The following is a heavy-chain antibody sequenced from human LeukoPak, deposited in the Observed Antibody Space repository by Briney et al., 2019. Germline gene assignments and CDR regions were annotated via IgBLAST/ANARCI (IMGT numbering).Heavy chain of an antibody. Sequence: PSETLSLTCAVYGGSFSGYYWSWICQPPGKGLEWIGEINHSGSTNYNPSLKSRVTISVDTSKNQFSLKLSSVTAADTAVYYCARRRPWARSFDYWGQGTLVTVSS. V-gene: IGHV4-34*01. D-gene: IGHD7-27*01. CDR2: INHSGST. J-gene: IGHJ4*02. CDR1: GGSFSGYY. CDR3: ARRRPWARSFDY.